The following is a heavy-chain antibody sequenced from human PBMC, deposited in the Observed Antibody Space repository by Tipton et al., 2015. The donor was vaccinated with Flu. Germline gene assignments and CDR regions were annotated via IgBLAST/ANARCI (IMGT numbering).Heavy chain of an antibody. J-gene: IGHJ3*02. V-gene: IGHV1-46*01. CDR1: GYTFTSYY. CDR2: INPSGGST. D-gene: IGHD4-23*01. CDR3: ARCSVSGYGGNSVNAFDI. Sequence: QLVQSGAEVKKPGASVKVSCKASGYTFTSYYMHWVRQAPGQGLEWMGIINPSGGSTSYAQKFQGRVTMTRDTSTSTVYMELSSLRSEDTAVYYCARCSVSGYGGNSVNAFDIWGQGTMVPVSS.